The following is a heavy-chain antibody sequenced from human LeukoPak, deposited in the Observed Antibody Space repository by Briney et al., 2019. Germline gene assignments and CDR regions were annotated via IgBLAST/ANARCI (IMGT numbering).Heavy chain of an antibody. J-gene: IGHJ6*02. CDR2: ISSSTSTI. D-gene: IGHD3-10*01. V-gene: IGHV3-48*01. CDR3: ARSSGLVPNYYYGMDV. Sequence: GGSLRLSCAASGFTSSSYSMNWVRQAPGKGLEWVSYISSSTSTIYYADSVKGRFTISIDNANNTLYLQMNSLRAEDTAVYYCARSSGLVPNYYYGMDVWGQGTTVTVSS. CDR1: GFTSSSYS.